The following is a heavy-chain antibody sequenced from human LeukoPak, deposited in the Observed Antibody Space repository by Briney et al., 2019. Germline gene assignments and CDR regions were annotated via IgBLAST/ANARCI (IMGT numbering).Heavy chain of an antibody. V-gene: IGHV3-21*01. CDR2: ISSSSRYI. J-gene: IGHJ4*02. CDR3: AIVLGQFVDY. Sequence: GGSLRLSCAASGFTFSSYSMNWVRQAPGKGLEWVSSISSSSRYIYYPDSVKGRFTISRDNANNSLYLQMNGQRAEDTAVYYCAIVLGQFVDYWGQGTLVTVSS. CDR1: GFTFSSYS. D-gene: IGHD3-10*01.